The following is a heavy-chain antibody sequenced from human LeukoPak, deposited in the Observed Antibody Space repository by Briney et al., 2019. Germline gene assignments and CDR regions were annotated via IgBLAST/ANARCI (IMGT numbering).Heavy chain of an antibody. J-gene: IGHJ4*02. D-gene: IGHD4-23*01. Sequence: RGSLRLSCAVSGLTFSNAWMSWVRQAPGKGLEWVGRIKSITVGGTTEYAAPVKGRFTISRDDSKNTVYLQMNSLKTEDTGVYYCTTGPGNSGYWGQGTLVTVSS. CDR3: TTGPGNSGY. CDR1: GLTFSNAW. V-gene: IGHV3-15*01. CDR2: IKSITVGGTT.